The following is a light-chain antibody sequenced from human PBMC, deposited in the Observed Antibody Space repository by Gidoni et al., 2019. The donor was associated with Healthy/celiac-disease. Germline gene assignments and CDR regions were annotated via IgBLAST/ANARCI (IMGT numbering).Light chain of an antibody. V-gene: IGLV2-14*01. J-gene: IGLJ1*01. CDR1: SSDVGGYNY. CDR3: SSYTSSSSYV. CDR2: EVS. Sequence: QSALTQPASVSGSPGQSLTISCTGTSSDVGGYNYVAWYQQHPGKAPKRIIYEVSNRPSGVSNRFSGSKSGNTASLTISGRQAEDEADYYCSSYTSSSSYVFGTGTKVTVL.